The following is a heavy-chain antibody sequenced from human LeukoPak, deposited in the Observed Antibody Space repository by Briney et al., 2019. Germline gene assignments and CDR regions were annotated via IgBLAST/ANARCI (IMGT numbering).Heavy chain of an antibody. Sequence: GGSLRLSCVASDFTFNFYWMTWVRQAPGKGLEWLANILPDGSQKYYVDSVKGRFTISRDNPKNSLYLQINSLRADDTAVYYCGRLAHNAWYAIDFWGQGTLVTVSP. CDR2: ILPDGSQK. V-gene: IGHV3-7*01. CDR1: DFTFNFYW. J-gene: IGHJ4*02. D-gene: IGHD2-2*01. CDR3: GRLAHNAWYAIDF.